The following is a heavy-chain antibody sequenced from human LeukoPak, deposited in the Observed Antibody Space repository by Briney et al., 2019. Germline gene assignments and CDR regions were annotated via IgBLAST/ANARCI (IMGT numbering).Heavy chain of an antibody. Sequence: PGGSLRLSCAASGLTVSNNYMSWVRQAPGKGLEWVSAISGPAGSWDYADSVKGRFTISRDNSKNTLFLQMNSLRAEDTAIYYCAKKVGLVSAPLYYFDVWGQGTLVTVSS. CDR2: ISGPAGSW. V-gene: IGHV3-23*01. CDR3: AKKVGLVSAPLYYFDV. CDR1: GLTVSNNY. J-gene: IGHJ4*02. D-gene: IGHD5/OR15-5a*01.